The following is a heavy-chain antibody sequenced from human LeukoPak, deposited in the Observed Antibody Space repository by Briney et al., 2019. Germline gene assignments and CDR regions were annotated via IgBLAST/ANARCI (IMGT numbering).Heavy chain of an antibody. V-gene: IGHV3-9*01. CDR2: ISWNSGSI. CDR1: GFTFDDYG. CDR3: AKAPRGNDDYFNY. Sequence: GGSLRLSCAASGFTFDDYGMHWVRQAPGKGLEWVSGISWNSGSIGYADSVEGRFTISRDNAKNSLYLQMNSLRAEDTALYYCAKAPRGNDDYFNYWGQGTLVTVSS. J-gene: IGHJ4*02. D-gene: IGHD3-16*01.